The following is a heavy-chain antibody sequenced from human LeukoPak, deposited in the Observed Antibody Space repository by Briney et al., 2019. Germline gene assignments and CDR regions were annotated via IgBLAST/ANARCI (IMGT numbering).Heavy chain of an antibody. CDR1: GFTFDDYA. CDR2: ITWNSGTI. Sequence: PGGSLRLSCAASGFTFDDYAMHWVRQAPGKGLEWVSGITWNSGTIAYADSVKGRFTISRDNAKNSLYLQMNSLRAEDMALYYCTKDRGGSYYDAFDMWGQGTRVTVSS. CDR3: TKDRGGSYYDAFDM. V-gene: IGHV3-9*03. D-gene: IGHD1-26*01. J-gene: IGHJ3*02.